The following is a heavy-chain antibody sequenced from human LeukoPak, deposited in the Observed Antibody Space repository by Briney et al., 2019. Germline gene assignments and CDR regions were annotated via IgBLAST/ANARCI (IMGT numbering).Heavy chain of an antibody. V-gene: IGHV3-33*01. D-gene: IGHD2-15*01. Sequence: QPGGSLRLSCAASGFTFSSYGMHWVRQAPGKGLEWVAVIWYDGSNTYYADSVKGRFTISRDKSKNTLYLQMNSLRAEDTAVYYCARIGYCSGGSCYWVYFDYWGQGTLVTVSS. CDR1: GFTFSSYG. J-gene: IGHJ4*02. CDR2: IWYDGSNT. CDR3: ARIGYCSGGSCYWVYFDY.